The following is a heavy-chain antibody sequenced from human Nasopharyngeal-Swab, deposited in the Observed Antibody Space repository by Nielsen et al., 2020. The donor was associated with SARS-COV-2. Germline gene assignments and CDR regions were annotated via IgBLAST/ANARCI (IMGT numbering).Heavy chain of an antibody. CDR1: GCTFSSYA. Sequence: SVKVSCKASGCTFSSYAISWVRQAPGQGLEWMGRIIPILGIANYAQTFQGRVTITADKSTSKAYLELSSLRSEDTAVYYCASGITGAASDIWGQGTMVTVSS. CDR3: ASGITGAASDI. CDR2: IIPILGIA. V-gene: IGHV1-69*04. D-gene: IGHD3-10*01. J-gene: IGHJ3*02.